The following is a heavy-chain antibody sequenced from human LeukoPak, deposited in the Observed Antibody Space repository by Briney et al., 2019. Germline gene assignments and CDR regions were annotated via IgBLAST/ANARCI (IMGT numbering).Heavy chain of an antibody. CDR2: IYYSGST. CDR3: ARHPSVVVPAAKAKNYYMDV. V-gene: IGHV4-59*12. CDR1: GASISSYY. J-gene: IGHJ6*03. D-gene: IGHD2-2*01. Sequence: SETLSLTCTVSGASISSYYWSWIRPPPGKGLEWIGYIYYSGSTNYNPSLKSRVTMSVDTSKNQFSLTLSSVTAAAPAVYYSARHPSVVVPAAKAKNYYMDVWGKGTTVTVSS.